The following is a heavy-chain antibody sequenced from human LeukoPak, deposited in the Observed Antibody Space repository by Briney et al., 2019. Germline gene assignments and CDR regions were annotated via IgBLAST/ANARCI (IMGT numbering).Heavy chain of an antibody. Sequence: GGSLRLSCAVSGFTVSSNYMSWVRQAPGKGLVWVSVIYSGGTTYYADSVKGRFTISRDNSKNTLYLQMNSLRAEDRAVYYCARHDSGYGPFDYWGRGTLVTVSS. CDR2: IYSGGTT. V-gene: IGHV3-53*01. J-gene: IGHJ4*02. D-gene: IGHD3-22*01. CDR1: GFTVSSNY. CDR3: ARHDSGYGPFDY.